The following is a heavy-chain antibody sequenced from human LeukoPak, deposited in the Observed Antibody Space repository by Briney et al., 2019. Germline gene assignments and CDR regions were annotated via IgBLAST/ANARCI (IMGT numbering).Heavy chain of an antibody. Sequence: GALRLSCAASGFTFSSYSMNWVRQAPGKGLEWVSSISSSSSYIYYADSVKGLFTISRDNAKNSLYLQMNSLRAEDTAVYYCARDRTYYYDSSGYWDAFDIWGQGTMVTVSS. CDR3: ARDRTYYYDSSGYWDAFDI. J-gene: IGHJ3*02. V-gene: IGHV3-21*01. CDR2: ISSSSSYI. CDR1: GFTFSSYS. D-gene: IGHD3-22*01.